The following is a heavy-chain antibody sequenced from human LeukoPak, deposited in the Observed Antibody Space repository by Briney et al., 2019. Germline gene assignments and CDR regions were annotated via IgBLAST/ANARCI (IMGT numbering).Heavy chain of an antibody. CDR2: ISYDGSNK. CDR1: GFTFSSYA. V-gene: IGHV3-30*04. CDR3: AKDGAEWELLNAFDI. D-gene: IGHD1-26*01. Sequence: GGSLRLSCAASGFTFSSYAMHWVRQAPGKGLEWVAVISYDGSNKYYADSVKGRFTISRDNSKNTLYLQMNSLRAEDTAVYYCAKDGAEWELLNAFDIWGQGTMVTVSS. J-gene: IGHJ3*02.